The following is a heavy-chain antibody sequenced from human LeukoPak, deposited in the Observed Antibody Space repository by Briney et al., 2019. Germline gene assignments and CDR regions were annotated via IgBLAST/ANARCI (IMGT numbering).Heavy chain of an antibody. CDR3: VREHDWGDFDY. CDR1: GGSVTTGRYY. CDR2: ISYRGTT. V-gene: IGHV4-61*01. D-gene: IGHD3-9*01. J-gene: IGHJ4*02. Sequence: PSETLSLTCTVSGGSVTTGRYYWSWIRQSPGERLEWIGYISYRGTTNYNPSLKSRITISVDTSKNQFSLKVISVTAADTAVYYCVREHDWGDFDYWGQGTLVTVSS.